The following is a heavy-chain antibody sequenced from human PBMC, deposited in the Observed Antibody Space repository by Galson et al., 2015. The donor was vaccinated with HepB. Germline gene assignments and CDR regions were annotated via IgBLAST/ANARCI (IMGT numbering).Heavy chain of an antibody. CDR1: GGSISSGGYY. D-gene: IGHD5-18*01. CDR2: IYYSGST. CDR3: ARGPSGTAMVAYYFDY. Sequence: TLSLTCTVSGGSISSGGYYWSWIRQHPGKGLEWIGYIYYSGSTYYNPSLKSRVTISVDTSKNQFSLKLSSVTAADTAVYYCARGPSGTAMVAYYFDYWGQGTLVTVSS. J-gene: IGHJ4*02. V-gene: IGHV4-31*03.